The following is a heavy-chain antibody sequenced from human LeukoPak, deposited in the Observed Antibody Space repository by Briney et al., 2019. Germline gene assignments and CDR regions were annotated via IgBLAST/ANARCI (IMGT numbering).Heavy chain of an antibody. J-gene: IGHJ6*02. CDR1: GYTFTGYY. CDR3: ARDRRPLLWFGELSNVSLYTPMDV. CDR2: INPNSGGT. D-gene: IGHD3-10*01. Sequence: GASVKVSCKASGYTFTGYYMHWVRQAPGQGLEWMGWINPNSGGTNYAQKLQGRVTMTTDTSTSTAYMELRSLRTDDTAVYYCARDRRPLLWFGELSNVSLYTPMDVWGQGTTVTVSS. V-gene: IGHV1-2*02.